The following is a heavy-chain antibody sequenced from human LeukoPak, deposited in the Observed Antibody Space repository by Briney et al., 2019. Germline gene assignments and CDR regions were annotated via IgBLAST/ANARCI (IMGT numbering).Heavy chain of an antibody. V-gene: IGHV3-23*01. J-gene: IGHJ4*02. Sequence: GGSLRLSCAASGFTFSSYAMSWVRQAPGKGLEWVSAISGSGGSTYYADSVKGRFTISRDNSKNTLYLQMNSLRAEDMAVYYCAKDLRASYDFWSGYPRGDFDYWGQGTLVTVSS. CDR2: ISGSGGST. CDR3: AKDLRASYDFWSGYPRGDFDY. CDR1: GFTFSSYA. D-gene: IGHD3-3*01.